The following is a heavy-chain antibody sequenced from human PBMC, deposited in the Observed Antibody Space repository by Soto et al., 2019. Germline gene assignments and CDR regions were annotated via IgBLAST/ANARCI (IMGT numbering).Heavy chain of an antibody. CDR1: GGSISSGGYY. Sequence: SETLSLTCTVSGGSISSGGYYWSWIRQHPGKVLQWIGYIYYSGSTYYNPSLKSRVTISVDTSKNQFSLKLSSVTAADPAVYYCARDRGYYGSGSYSSSTVYYYYGMDVWGQGTTVTVSS. V-gene: IGHV4-31*03. CDR3: ARDRGYYGSGSYSSSTVYYYYGMDV. J-gene: IGHJ6*02. CDR2: IYYSGST. D-gene: IGHD3-10*01.